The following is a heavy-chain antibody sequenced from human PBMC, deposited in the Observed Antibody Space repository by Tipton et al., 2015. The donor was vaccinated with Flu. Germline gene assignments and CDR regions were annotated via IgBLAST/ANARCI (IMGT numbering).Heavy chain of an antibody. CDR3: ARLWAVAGTNWFDP. D-gene: IGHD6-19*01. Sequence: VQLVQSGAEVKKPGASVKVSCKASGYILTNYGISWVRQAPGQGLEWMGWINFYNGNTNYAQKLQGRVTMTTDTSTNTAYMELRSLRSDDTAVYYCARLWAVAGTNWFDPWGQGTLVTVSS. CDR1: GYILTNYG. CDR2: INFYNGNT. J-gene: IGHJ5*02. V-gene: IGHV1-18*01.